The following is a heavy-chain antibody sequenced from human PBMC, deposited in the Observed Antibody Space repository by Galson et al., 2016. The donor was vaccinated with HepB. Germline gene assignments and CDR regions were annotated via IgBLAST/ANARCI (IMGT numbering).Heavy chain of an antibody. D-gene: IGHD3-3*01. CDR1: GFIFTNNY. CDR3: TRTTAPGSIFGVRGHYYGMDV. J-gene: IGHJ6*02. CDR2: IYSGGST. V-gene: IGHV3-53*01. Sequence: SLRLSCAASGFIFTNNYMNWVRQAPGKGLEWVSVIYSGGSTYYADSVKGRFTMSRDESKKMLYLQMNSLKTEDTAVYYCTRTTAPGSIFGVRGHYYGMDVWGQGPTVTVSS.